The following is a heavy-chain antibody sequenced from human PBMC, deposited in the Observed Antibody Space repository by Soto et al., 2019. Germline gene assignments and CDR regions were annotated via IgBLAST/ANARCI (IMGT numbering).Heavy chain of an antibody. J-gene: IGHJ5*02. CDR3: ARDGSSWIQIWFGNRGWFDP. CDR2: IIPIFGTA. CDR1: GGTFSSYA. V-gene: IGHV1-69*06. Sequence: SVKVSCKSSGGTFSSYAISWVRQAPGQGLEWMGGIIPIFGTANYAQKFQGRVTITADKSTSTAYMELSSLRSEDTAVYYCARDGSSWIQIWFGNRGWFDPWGQGTLVTVSS. D-gene: IGHD5-18*01.